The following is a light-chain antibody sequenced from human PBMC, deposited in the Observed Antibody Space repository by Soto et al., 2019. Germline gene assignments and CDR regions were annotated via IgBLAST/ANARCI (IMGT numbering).Light chain of an antibody. V-gene: IGKV3-20*01. CDR3: HQYGSIPWT. CDR1: QSVSSSY. J-gene: IGKJ1*01. CDR2: GAS. Sequence: EIVLTQFPGTLSLSPGERATLSFRASQSVSSSYLAWYQQKPGQAPRLLIYGASSRATGIPDRFTGSGSGTDFTLTISRLEPEDFAVYYCHQYGSIPWTFGQGTKVEIK.